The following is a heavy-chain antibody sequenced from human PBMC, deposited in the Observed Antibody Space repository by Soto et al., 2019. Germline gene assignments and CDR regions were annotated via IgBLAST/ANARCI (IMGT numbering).Heavy chain of an antibody. CDR3: ARDGARLQYSNWLGPDPNWFDP. J-gene: IGHJ5*02. CDR2: IMPIFGTA. Sequence: QVQLVQSGAEVTKPGSSVKVSCKASGGTFSSYAISWVRQAPGQGLEWMGGIMPIFGTANYAHKFQGRVMITADKATCTASMELSRLRSEEKAMYFCARDGARLQYSNWLGPDPNWFDPWGQGTLVTVSS. CDR1: GGTFSSYA. V-gene: IGHV1-69*06. D-gene: IGHD3-9*01.